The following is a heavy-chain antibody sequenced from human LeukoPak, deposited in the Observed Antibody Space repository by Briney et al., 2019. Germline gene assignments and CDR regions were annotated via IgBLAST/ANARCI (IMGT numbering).Heavy chain of an antibody. D-gene: IGHD3-22*01. J-gene: IGHJ4*02. CDR1: GGSFSGYY. V-gene: IGHV4-34*01. CDR2: INHSGST. CDR3: AREDHYYDSSGNKLDY. Sequence: PSETLSLTCAVYGGSFSGYYWSWIRQPPGKGLEWIGEINHSGSTNCNPSLKSRVTISVDTSKNQFSLKLSSVTAADTAVYYCAREDHYYDSSGNKLDYWGQGTLVTVSS.